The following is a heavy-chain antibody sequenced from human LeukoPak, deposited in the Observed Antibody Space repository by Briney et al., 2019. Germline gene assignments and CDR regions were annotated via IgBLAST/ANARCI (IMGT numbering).Heavy chain of an antibody. Sequence: ASVKVSCKASGDIFTSYAISWVRQAPGQGLEWMGGIFPFFGTPNYAQRFQGRVTITADESTTTAYLELSSLRSEDTAVYYCARVHYDSSGYYEGRFDYWGQGTLVTVSS. D-gene: IGHD3-22*01. J-gene: IGHJ4*02. CDR3: ARVHYDSSGYYEGRFDY. V-gene: IGHV1-69*13. CDR2: IFPFFGTP. CDR1: GDIFTSYA.